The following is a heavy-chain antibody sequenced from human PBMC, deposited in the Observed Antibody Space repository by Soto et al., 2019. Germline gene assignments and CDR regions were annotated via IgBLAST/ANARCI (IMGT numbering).Heavy chain of an antibody. V-gene: IGHV4-59*12. Sequence: PSETLSLTCTVSGGSISSYYWSWIRQPPGKGLEWIGYIYYSGSTNYNPSLKSRVTISVDTSKNQFSLKLSSVTAADTAVYYCARDGAHGTVDYWGQETLVTVPS. CDR3: ARDGAHGTVDY. CDR2: IYYSGST. CDR1: GGSISSYY. J-gene: IGHJ4*02. D-gene: IGHD2-21*02.